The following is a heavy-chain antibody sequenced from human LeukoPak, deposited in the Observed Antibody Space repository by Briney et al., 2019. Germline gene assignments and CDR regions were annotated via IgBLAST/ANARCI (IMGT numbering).Heavy chain of an antibody. CDR3: ARDRKKTGDRYWLDP. CDR1: GYTFTGYY. D-gene: IGHD7-27*01. CDR2: INPNSGGT. V-gene: IGHV1-2*02. J-gene: IGHJ5*02. Sequence: ASVKVSCKASGYTFTGYYMHWVRQAPGQGLEWMGWINPNSGGTNYAQKFQGRVTMTRDTSISTAYMELSRLRSDDTAVYYCARDRKKTGDRYWLDPWGQGTLVTVSS.